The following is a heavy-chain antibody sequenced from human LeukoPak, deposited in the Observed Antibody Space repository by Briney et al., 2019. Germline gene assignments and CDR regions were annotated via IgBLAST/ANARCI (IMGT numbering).Heavy chain of an antibody. CDR3: AKDGNSIVATIAPPDY. Sequence: PGGSLRLSCAASGFTFDDYAMQWVSQAPGKGLEWVSLISGDGGSTYYADSVKGRFTISRDNSKNSLYLQMNSLRTEDTALYYCAKDGNSIVATIAPPDYWGQETLVTVSS. CDR1: GFTFDDYA. V-gene: IGHV3-43*02. J-gene: IGHJ4*02. D-gene: IGHD5-12*01. CDR2: ISGDGGST.